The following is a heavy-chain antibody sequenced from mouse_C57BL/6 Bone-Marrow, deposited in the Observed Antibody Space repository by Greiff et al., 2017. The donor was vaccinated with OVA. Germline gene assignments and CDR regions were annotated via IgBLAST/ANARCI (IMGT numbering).Heavy chain of an antibody. Sequence: EVKLVESGGGLVQPGESLKLSCESNEYEFPSHDMSWVRKTPEKRLELVAAINSDGGSTYYPDTMERRFIISRDNTKKTLYLQMSSLRSEDTALYDCARTIVTYYAMDYWGQGTSVTVSS. CDR1: EYEFPSHD. J-gene: IGHJ4*01. V-gene: IGHV5-2*03. CDR3: ARTIVTYYAMDY. CDR2: INSDGGST. D-gene: IGHD2-5*01.